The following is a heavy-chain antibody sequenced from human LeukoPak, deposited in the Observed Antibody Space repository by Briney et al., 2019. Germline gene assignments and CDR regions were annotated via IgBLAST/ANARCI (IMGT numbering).Heavy chain of an antibody. CDR1: RFTVSSNY. J-gene: IGHJ6*03. V-gene: IGHV3-66*01. CDR2: IYSGGNT. Sequence: GGSLRLSCAASRFTVSSNYMSWVRQAPGKGLEWVSVIYSGGNTYYADSVKGRFTISRDDSKNTLYLQMNSLRAEDTAVYYCARVQSNYYYYYMDVWGKGITVTVSS. CDR3: ARVQSNYYYYYMDV.